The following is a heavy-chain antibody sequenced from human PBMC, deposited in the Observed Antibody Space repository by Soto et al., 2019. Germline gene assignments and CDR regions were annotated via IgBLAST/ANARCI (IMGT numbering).Heavy chain of an antibody. CDR2: ISSSSSYI. J-gene: IGHJ4*02. V-gene: IGHV3-21*01. CDR1: GFTFSSYS. CDR3: ARDLITMVRGVIITYYFDY. Sequence: GGSLRLSCAASGFTFSSYSMNWVRQAPGKGLEWVSSISSSSSYIYYADSVKGRFTISRDNAKNSLYLQMNSLRAEDTAVYYCARDLITMVRGVIITYYFDYWGQGTLVTVSS. D-gene: IGHD3-10*01.